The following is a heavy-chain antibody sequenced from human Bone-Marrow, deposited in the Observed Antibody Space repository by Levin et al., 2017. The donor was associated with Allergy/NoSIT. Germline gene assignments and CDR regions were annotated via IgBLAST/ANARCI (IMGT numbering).Heavy chain of an antibody. Sequence: ASVKVSCKASGYTFTSYGISWVRQAPGQGLEWMGWISAYNGNTNYAQKLQGRVTMTTDTSTSTAYMELRSLRSDDTAVYYCARANIVVVVAATFRNNWFDPWGQGTLVTVSS. CDR1: GYTFTSYG. CDR2: ISAYNGNT. V-gene: IGHV1-18*01. CDR3: ARANIVVVVAATFRNNWFDP. D-gene: IGHD2-15*01. J-gene: IGHJ5*02.